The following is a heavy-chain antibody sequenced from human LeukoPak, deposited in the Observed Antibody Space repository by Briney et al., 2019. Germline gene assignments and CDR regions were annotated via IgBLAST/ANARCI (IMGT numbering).Heavy chain of an antibody. CDR1: GVSISSYY. CDR2: IYHGRNT. V-gene: IGHV4-59*01. CDR3: ARRVEESAVAGIVNWFDP. D-gene: IGHD6-19*01. J-gene: IGHJ5*02. Sequence: PSETLSLTCTVSGVSISSYYWSWIRQPPGEGLEWIGYIYHGRNTNYNPSLKSRVTISVDTSKNQFSLKLYSVTAADTAVYYCARRVEESAVAGIVNWFDPWGQGTLVTVSS.